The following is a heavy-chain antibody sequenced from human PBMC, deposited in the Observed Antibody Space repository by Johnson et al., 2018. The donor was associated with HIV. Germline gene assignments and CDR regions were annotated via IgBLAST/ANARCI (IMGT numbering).Heavy chain of an antibody. CDR3: AKDTRYYDSSGYPTEAFDI. V-gene: IGHV3-9*01. J-gene: IGHJ3*02. CDR1: GFTFDDYA. CDR2: ISWNSGSV. D-gene: IGHD3-22*01. Sequence: VQLVESGGGLVQPGRSLRLSCAASGFTFDDYAMHWVRQAPWKGLEWVSGISWNSGSVDYADSVKGRFTISRDNAKNSLYLQMNSLRTEDTAFYYCAKDTRYYDSSGYPTEAFDIWGQGTMVTVSS.